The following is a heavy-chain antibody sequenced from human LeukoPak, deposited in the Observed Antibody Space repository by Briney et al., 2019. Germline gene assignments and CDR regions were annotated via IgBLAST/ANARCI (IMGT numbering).Heavy chain of an antibody. Sequence: PGGSLRLSCAASGFTFDDYGMSWVRQAPGKGLEWVSGINWNGGSTGYADSVKGRFTISRDNAKNSLYLRMNSLRAEDTALYYCARDWQYCGGDCYWDYWGQGTLVTVSS. CDR1: GFTFDDYG. J-gene: IGHJ4*02. CDR2: INWNGGST. CDR3: ARDWQYCGGDCYWDY. D-gene: IGHD2-21*02. V-gene: IGHV3-20*04.